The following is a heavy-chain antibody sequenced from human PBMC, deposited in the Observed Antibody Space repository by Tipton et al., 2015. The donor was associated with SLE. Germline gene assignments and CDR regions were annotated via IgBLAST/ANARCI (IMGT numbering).Heavy chain of an antibody. CDR3: ARAGPVGRYFDWVDY. V-gene: IGHV4-39*07. Sequence: TLSLTCTVSGGSISSSIDSYWAWIRQPPGKRLEWIGSFYRSGVTYVNPSLESRVTISGDTSKNQFSLKLSSVTAADTAVYYCARAGPVGRYFDWVDYWGQGTLVTVSS. CDR2: FYRSGVT. D-gene: IGHD3-9*01. J-gene: IGHJ4*02. CDR1: GGSISSSIDSY.